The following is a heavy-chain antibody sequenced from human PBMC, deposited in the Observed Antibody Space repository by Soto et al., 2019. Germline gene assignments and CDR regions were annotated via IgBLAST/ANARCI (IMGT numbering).Heavy chain of an antibody. J-gene: IGHJ4*02. CDR3: ARGHRVXRFLEWSRPLYYFDY. V-gene: IGHV1-8*01. D-gene: IGHD3-3*01. Sequence: ASVKVSCKASGYTFPSCDINWVRQATGQGLEWRGWMNPNSGNTGYAQKFQGRVTMTRNTSISTAYMELSSLRSEDTAVYYCARGHRVXRFLEWSRPLYYFDYWGQGTLVTVSS. CDR2: MNPNSGNT. CDR1: GYTFPSCD.